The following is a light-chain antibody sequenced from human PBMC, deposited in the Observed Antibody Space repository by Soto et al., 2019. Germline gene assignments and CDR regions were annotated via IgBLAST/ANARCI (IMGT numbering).Light chain of an antibody. CDR3: CSYAGSSWV. CDR2: DVS. Sequence: QSALTQPRSVSGSPGQSVTISCTGTSSDVGGYNYVSWYQQHPGKAPKLMIYDVSKRPSGVPDRFSGSKSGNTASLTISGIQAEDEADYYCCSYAGSSWVFGGGTQLTVL. J-gene: IGLJ7*01. CDR1: SSDVGGYNY. V-gene: IGLV2-11*01.